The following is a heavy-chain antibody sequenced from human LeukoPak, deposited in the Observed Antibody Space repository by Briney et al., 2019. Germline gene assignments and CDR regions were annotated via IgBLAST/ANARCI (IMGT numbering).Heavy chain of an antibody. CDR2: IIPIFGTA. V-gene: IGHV1-69*13. CDR1: GGTFSCYA. D-gene: IGHD6-13*01. Sequence: SVTVSCTASGGTFSCYAISWVRQAPGQGLEWMGGIIPIFGTANYAQKFQGRVTITADESTSTAYMELSSLRSEDTAVYYCARGEIAAAAPYWGQGTLVTVSS. CDR3: ARGEIAAAAPY. J-gene: IGHJ4*02.